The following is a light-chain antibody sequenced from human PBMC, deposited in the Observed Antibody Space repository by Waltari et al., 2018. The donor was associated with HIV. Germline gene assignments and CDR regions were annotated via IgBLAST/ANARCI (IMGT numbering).Light chain of an antibody. Sequence: ETVLTQSPGTLAWSPGQRATLSCRASQSVTNRFLDWYQQRPGQAPRLLIYGTSGRASGIPDRFSGSGSGTDFTLTISRLEPEDFALYYCLQYAFSLFTFGQGTRLEIK. J-gene: IGKJ5*01. CDR2: GTS. CDR3: LQYAFSLFT. CDR1: QSVTNRF. V-gene: IGKV3-20*01.